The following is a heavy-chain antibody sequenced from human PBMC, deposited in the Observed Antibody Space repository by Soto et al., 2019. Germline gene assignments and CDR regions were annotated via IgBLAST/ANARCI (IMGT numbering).Heavy chain of an antibody. CDR1: GGSFSGYY. CDR3: AWLRGGYSYGPFRDV. V-gene: IGHV4-34*01. D-gene: IGHD5-18*01. Sequence: SETLSLTCAVYGGSFSGYYWSWIRQPPGKGLEWIGEINHSGSTNYNPSLKSRVTISVDTSKNQFSLKLSSVTAADTAVYYCAWLRGGYSYGPFRDVWGQGTRVTVSS. J-gene: IGHJ6*02. CDR2: INHSGST.